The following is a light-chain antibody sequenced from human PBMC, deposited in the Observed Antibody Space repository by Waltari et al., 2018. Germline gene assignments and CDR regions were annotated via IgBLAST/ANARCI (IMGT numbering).Light chain of an antibody. CDR3: QAWDSNTV. V-gene: IGLV3-1*01. CDR1: ILGQKN. Sequence: SFELTQPPSVSVSPGQTATITCSGAILGQKNICWYQQKPGQSPVLVIYEDNKRPSGIPEPFSGSNSGNTATLTIRGTQSLDEADYYCQAWDSNTVFGGGTKLTVL. J-gene: IGLJ3*02. CDR2: EDN.